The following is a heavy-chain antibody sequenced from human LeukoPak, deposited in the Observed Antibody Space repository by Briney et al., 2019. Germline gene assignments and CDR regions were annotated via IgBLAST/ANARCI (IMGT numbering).Heavy chain of an antibody. CDR3: ARDLTGASGDY. J-gene: IGHJ4*02. V-gene: IGHV1-2*02. CDR2: INPXXXGT. CDR1: GYTXMDXX. D-gene: IGHD3-10*01. Sequence: ASVKVSFKASGYTXMDXXXXXXXXXXGXXXXXXAXINPXXXGTHXAQKFQGRVTLTLDTSISTAYMELNSLRSDDSAIYXCARDLTGASGDYWGQGTLVTVSS.